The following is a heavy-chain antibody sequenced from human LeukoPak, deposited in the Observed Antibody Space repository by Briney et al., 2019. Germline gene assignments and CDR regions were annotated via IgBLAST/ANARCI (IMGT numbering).Heavy chain of an antibody. CDR2: ISYDGSNK. D-gene: IGHD5-12*01. CDR3: ARSVVATMLYFDY. J-gene: IGHJ4*02. V-gene: IGHV3-30*01. CDR1: GFTFSSYS. Sequence: PGRSLRPSCAASGFTFSSYSMHWVSQAPGKWLEWVAVISYDGSNKYYADSVKGRFTISRDNSKNTLYLQMNSLRAEDTAVYYCARSVVATMLYFDYWGQGTLVTVSS.